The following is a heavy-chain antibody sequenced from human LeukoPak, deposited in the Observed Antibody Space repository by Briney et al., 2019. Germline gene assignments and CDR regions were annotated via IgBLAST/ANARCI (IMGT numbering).Heavy chain of an antibody. CDR3: ARDAGMSSSWSTFDY. V-gene: IGHV1-69*05. D-gene: IGHD6-13*01. Sequence: SVKVSCKASGGTFSSYAISWVRQAPGQGLEWMGGIIPIFGTANYAQKFQGRVTITTDESTSTAYMELSSLRSEDTAVYYCARDAGMSSSWSTFDYWGQGTLVTVSS. CDR2: IIPIFGTA. J-gene: IGHJ4*02. CDR1: GGTFSSYA.